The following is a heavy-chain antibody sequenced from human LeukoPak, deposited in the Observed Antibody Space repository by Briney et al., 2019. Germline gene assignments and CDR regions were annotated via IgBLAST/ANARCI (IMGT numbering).Heavy chain of an antibody. V-gene: IGHV4-59*08. J-gene: IGHJ6*03. Sequence: SETLSLTCTVSGGSISSYYWSWIRQPPGKGLEWIGYIYYSGSTNYNPSLKSRVTISVDTSKNQFSLKLSSVTAADTAVYYCARVTDTASFGAYYYYYMDVWGKGTTVTISS. D-gene: IGHD5-18*01. CDR2: IYYSGST. CDR1: GGSISSYY. CDR3: ARVTDTASFGAYYYYYMDV.